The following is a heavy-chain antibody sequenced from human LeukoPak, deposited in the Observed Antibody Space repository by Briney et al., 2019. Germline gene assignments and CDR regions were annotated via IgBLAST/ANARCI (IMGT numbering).Heavy chain of an antibody. CDR3: ARSSTSWLTDGFDI. V-gene: IGHV5-51*01. CDR1: GYSFSNYW. Sequence: GESLKISCKGSGYSFSNYWIGWVRQMPGKGLEWMGIIYPGDSDTRYSPSFQGQVTISADKSINTAYLQWSSPKASDTAMYYCARSSTSWLTDGFDIWGQGTMVTVSS. J-gene: IGHJ3*02. D-gene: IGHD2-2*01. CDR2: IYPGDSDT.